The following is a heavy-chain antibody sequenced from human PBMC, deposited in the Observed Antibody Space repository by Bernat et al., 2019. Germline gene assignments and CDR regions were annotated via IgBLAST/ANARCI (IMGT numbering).Heavy chain of an antibody. V-gene: IGHV4-34*01. J-gene: IGHJ4*02. CDR1: GGSFSGYY. CDR2: INHSGST. Sequence: QVQLQQWGAGLLKPLETLSLTCAVYGGSFSGYYWSWIRQPPGKGLEWIGEINHSGSTNYNPSLKSRVTISVDTSKNQFSLKLSSVTAADTAVYYCARGRRYYYDSSGYFSSWGQGTLVTVSS. CDR3: ARGRRYYYDSSGYFSS. D-gene: IGHD3-22*01.